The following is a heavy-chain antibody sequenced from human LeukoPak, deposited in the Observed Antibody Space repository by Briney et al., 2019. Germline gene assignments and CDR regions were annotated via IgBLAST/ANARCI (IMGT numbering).Heavy chain of an antibody. CDR3: ARKTLAGQLISLGNFNY. V-gene: IGHV1-18*01. Sequence: ASVKVSCKASGYTFTSYGISWVRQAPGQGLEWMGWISAYNGNTNYAQKLQGRVTMTTDTSTSTAYMELRSLRSDDTAVYYCARKTLAGQLISLGNFNYWGQGTLVTVSS. D-gene: IGHD4-23*01. J-gene: IGHJ4*02. CDR2: ISAYNGNT. CDR1: GYTFTSYG.